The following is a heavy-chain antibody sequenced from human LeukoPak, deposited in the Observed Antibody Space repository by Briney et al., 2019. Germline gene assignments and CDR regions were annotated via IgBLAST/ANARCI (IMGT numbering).Heavy chain of an antibody. CDR1: GYSISSGYY. Sequence: SKTLSLTCTVSGYSISSGYYWGWIRQPPGKGLEWIGSIYHSGSTYYNPSLKSRVTISVDTSKNQFSLKLSSVTAADTAVYYCARDKGGSGSYRVDYWGQGTLVTVSS. CDR3: ARDKGGSGSYRVDY. V-gene: IGHV4-38-2*02. D-gene: IGHD3-10*01. J-gene: IGHJ4*02. CDR2: IYHSGST.